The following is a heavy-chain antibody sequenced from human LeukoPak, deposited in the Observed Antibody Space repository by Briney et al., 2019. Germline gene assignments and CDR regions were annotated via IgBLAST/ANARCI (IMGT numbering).Heavy chain of an antibody. CDR2: IHYSGST. V-gene: IGHV4-59*01. CDR1: GGSISSYY. Sequence: PSETLSLTCTVSGGSISSYYWSWIRQPPGKGLEWIGCIHYSGSTNYNPSLKSRLTISVDTSKNQFSLKLSSVTAADTAVYYCARVRDRSSYFYDLDYWGQGTLVTVSP. CDR3: ARVRDRSSYFYDLDY. D-gene: IGHD3-22*01. J-gene: IGHJ4*02.